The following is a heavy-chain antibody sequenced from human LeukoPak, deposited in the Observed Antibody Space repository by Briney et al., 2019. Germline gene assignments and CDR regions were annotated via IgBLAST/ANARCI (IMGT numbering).Heavy chain of an antibody. CDR3: ARETMLAGFASGLGFNY. CDR2: IHGSGNT. V-gene: IGHV4-59*02. D-gene: IGHD6-19*01. CDR1: GASVSSWY. J-gene: IGHJ4*02. Sequence: PSQTLSLTCTVAGASVSSWYWSWIRQPPGKGLERIGNIHGSGNTNYNPSLKSRVSMSLDTSKNQVSLNLTSVTAADTATYFCARETMLAGFASGLGFNYWGQGILVIVSS.